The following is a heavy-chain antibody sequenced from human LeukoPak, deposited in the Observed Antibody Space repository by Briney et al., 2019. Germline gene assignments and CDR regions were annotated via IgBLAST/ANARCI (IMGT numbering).Heavy chain of an antibody. D-gene: IGHD5-18*01. CDR3: ASGPTRYSPHPYLDY. CDR2: INPNSGGT. Sequence: GASVKVSCKASGYTFTAYYIHWVRQAPGQGLEWMGWINPNSGGTNYAQKFQGRVTMTRDTSINTVYMELSRLTSDDTAVYSCASGPTRYSPHPYLDYWGQGTLVTVSS. CDR1: GYTFTAYY. V-gene: IGHV1-2*02. J-gene: IGHJ4*02.